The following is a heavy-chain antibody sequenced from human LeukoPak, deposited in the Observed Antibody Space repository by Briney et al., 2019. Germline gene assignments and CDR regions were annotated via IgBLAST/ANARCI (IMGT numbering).Heavy chain of an antibody. CDR2: IYYSGST. CDR3: ARGGIYKDYYGMDV. Sequence: SETLSLTCTVSGGSITNYYWSWIRQPPGKGLEWIGYIYYSGSTNYNPSLKSRVTMSVDTSKSQFSLKLNSVTAADTAVYYCARGGIYKDYYGMDVWGQGTTVTVSS. CDR1: GGSITNYY. V-gene: IGHV4-59*08. D-gene: IGHD1-26*01. J-gene: IGHJ6*02.